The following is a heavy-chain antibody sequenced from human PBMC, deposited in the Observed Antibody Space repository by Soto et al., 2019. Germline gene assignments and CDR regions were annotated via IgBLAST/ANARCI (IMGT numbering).Heavy chain of an antibody. CDR1: GFSFSNAC. J-gene: IGHJ4*02. D-gene: IGHD3-3*02. Sequence: EVQLVESGGNLVEPGGSLRLSCGAAGFSFSNACLNWVRQAPGKGLEWVGRIKSRVDGGATDYPAAVKGGFTISRDDTKDTVYLQMQSLETEHTAVYYCATPMTLMKNHEHCFYYLGQGTFVTVSP. V-gene: IGHV3-15*07. CDR2: IKSRVDGGAT. CDR3: ATPMTLMKNHEHCFYY.